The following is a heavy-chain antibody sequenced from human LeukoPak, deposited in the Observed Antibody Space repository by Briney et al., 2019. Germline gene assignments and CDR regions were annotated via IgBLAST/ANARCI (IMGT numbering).Heavy chain of an antibody. Sequence: SETLSLTCAVYGGSLNGYYWSWIRQPPGKGLEWIGEVNQSGSTNYNPSLKSRVTVSVDTSRDQFSLKLTSVTAADTAVYFCASRRRDYFESTGYYYFDNWGQGTLVPVYS. V-gene: IGHV4-34*01. CDR3: ASRRRDYFESTGYYYFDN. CDR2: VNQSGST. CDR1: GGSLNGYY. D-gene: IGHD3-22*01. J-gene: IGHJ4*02.